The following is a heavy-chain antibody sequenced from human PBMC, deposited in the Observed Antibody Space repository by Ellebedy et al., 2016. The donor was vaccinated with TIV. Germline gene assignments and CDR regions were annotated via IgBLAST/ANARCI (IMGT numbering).Heavy chain of an antibody. V-gene: IGHV3-74*01. CDR3: ARGYYYGSGCRD. D-gene: IGHD3-10*01. J-gene: IGHJ4*02. Sequence: GESLKISCAASGITFSSYWMHWVRQAPGKGLVWVSRINGDGSSTSYADSVKGRFTISRDNAKNTLYLQMNSLRAEDTAVYYCARGYYYGSGCRDWGQGTLVTVSP. CDR1: GITFSSYW. CDR2: INGDGSST.